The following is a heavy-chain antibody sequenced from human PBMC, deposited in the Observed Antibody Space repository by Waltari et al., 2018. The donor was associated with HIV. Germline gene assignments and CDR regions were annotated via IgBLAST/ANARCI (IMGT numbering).Heavy chain of an antibody. CDR2: ISTDGSTT. V-gene: IGHV3-74*01. D-gene: IGHD3-10*01. CDR1: GFTFSTYW. Sequence: EVQLVQSGGGLVQPGGSLRLSCAASGFTFSTYWMHWVRQAPGKGLEWVSRISTDGSTTNYASSVKGRFSISRDNTKKTLYLQMNSLRAADTAVYYCARVISASKPYDFWGQGTLVTVST. J-gene: IGHJ4*02. CDR3: ARVISASKPYDF.